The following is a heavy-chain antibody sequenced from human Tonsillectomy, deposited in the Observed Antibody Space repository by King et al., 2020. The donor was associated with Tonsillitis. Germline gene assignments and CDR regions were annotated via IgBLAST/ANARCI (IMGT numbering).Heavy chain of an antibody. Sequence: QLVQSGAEVKKPGASVKVSCKASGYSFTSYAITWVRQAPGQGLEWMGWISGYNGNTNYAQKFQGRVTMTTDTSTSTAYMDLRSLRSDDTAVYYCARDPGVTTNNWFDPWGQGTLVTVSS. CDR1: GYSFTSYA. CDR3: ARDPGVTTNNWFDP. J-gene: IGHJ5*02. V-gene: IGHV1-18*01. D-gene: IGHD4-11*01. CDR2: ISGYNGNT.